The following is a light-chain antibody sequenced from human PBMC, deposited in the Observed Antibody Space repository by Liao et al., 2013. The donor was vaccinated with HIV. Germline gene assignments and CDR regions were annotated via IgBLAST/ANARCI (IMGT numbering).Light chain of an antibody. CDR2: QDS. J-gene: IGLJ3*02. V-gene: IGLV3-1*01. CDR1: KLGDKY. CDR3: QVWDSSSDHGV. Sequence: SYELTQPPSVSVSPGQTASITCSGDKLGDKYACWYQQKPGQSPVLVIYQDSKRPSGISERFSGSNSGNTATLTISGTQAMDEADYYCQVWDSSSDHGVFGGGTKLTVL.